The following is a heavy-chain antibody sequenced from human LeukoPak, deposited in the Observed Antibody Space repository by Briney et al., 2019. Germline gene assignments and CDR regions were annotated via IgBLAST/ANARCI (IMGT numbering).Heavy chain of an antibody. V-gene: IGHV3-48*03. Sequence: GGSLRLSCAASGFTFSSYEMNWVRQAPGEGLEWVSYISSSGSTIYYADSVKGRFTISRDNAKNSLYLQMNSLRAEDTAVYYCARDSLPYDYVWGSYRFFDPWGQGTLVTVSS. J-gene: IGHJ5*02. CDR1: GFTFSSYE. CDR3: ARDSLPYDYVWGSYRFFDP. CDR2: ISSSGSTI. D-gene: IGHD3-16*02.